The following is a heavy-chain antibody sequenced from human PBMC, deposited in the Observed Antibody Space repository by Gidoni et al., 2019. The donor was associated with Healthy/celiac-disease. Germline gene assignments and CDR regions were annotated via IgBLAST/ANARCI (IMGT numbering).Heavy chain of an antibody. CDR1: GFTFSRYS. CDR3: ASDRTYYYDSSGLNGAY. J-gene: IGHJ4*02. D-gene: IGHD3-22*01. CDR2: ISSSSSTI. Sequence: EVQLVESGGGLVQPGGSLRLSCAASGFTFSRYSMNWVRQAPGKGLEWVSYISSSSSTIYYADSVKGRFTISRDNAKNSLYLQMNSLRAEDTAVYYCASDRTYYYDSSGLNGAYWGQGTLVTVSS. V-gene: IGHV3-48*04.